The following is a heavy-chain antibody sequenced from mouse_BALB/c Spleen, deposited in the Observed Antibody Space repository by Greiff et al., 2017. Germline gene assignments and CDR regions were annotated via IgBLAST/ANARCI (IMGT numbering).Heavy chain of an antibody. J-gene: IGHJ1*01. CDR2: IDPANGNT. CDR3: ARSVYYYGSSYWYFDV. V-gene: IGHV14-3*02. Sequence: EVQGVESGAELVKPGASVKLSCTASGFNIKDTYMHWVKQRPEQGLEWIGRIDPANGNTKYDPKFQGKATITADTSSNTAYLQLSSLTSEDTAVYYCARSVYYYGSSYWYFDVWGAGTTVTVSS. CDR1: GFNIKDTY. D-gene: IGHD1-1*01.